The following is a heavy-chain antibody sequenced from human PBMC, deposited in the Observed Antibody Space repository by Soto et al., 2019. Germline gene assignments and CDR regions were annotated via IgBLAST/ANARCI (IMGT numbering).Heavy chain of an antibody. V-gene: IGHV4-34*01. CDR2: INHSGST. J-gene: IGHJ4*02. Sequence: SETLSLTCAVYGGSFSGYYWSWIRQPPGKGLEWIGEINHSGSTNYSPSLKSRVTISVDTSKNQFSLKLSSVTAADTAVYYCARGMTTVTTFDYWGQGTLVTVSS. D-gene: IGHD4-4*01. CDR1: GGSFSGYY. CDR3: ARGMTTVTTFDY.